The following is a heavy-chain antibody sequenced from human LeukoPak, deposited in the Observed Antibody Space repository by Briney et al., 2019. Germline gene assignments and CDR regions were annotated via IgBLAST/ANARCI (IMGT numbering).Heavy chain of an antibody. CDR1: GFIFSSYA. V-gene: IGHV3-7*02. J-gene: IGHJ4*02. Sequence: GGSLRLSCAVSGFIFSSYAMSWVRQAPGRGLEWVANIKGDGSEKYYADSVRGQFTISRDNAKNSLYLQMNSLRAEDTAVYYCAMFGLVAAIDSWGQGTLVTVSS. D-gene: IGHD5-12*01. CDR2: IKGDGSEK. CDR3: AMFGLVAAIDS.